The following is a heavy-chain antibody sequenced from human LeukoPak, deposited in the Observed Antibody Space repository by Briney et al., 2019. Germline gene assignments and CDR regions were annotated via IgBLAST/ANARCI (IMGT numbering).Heavy chain of an antibody. CDR2: IIPILGIA. J-gene: IGHJ4*02. CDR3: ARVVDDSRSDYFDY. V-gene: IGHV1-69*04. CDR1: GGTFSSYA. Sequence: SVTVSYKASGGTFSSYAISWVRQAPGQGLEWMGRIIPILGIANYAQKFQGRVTITADKSTSTAYMELSSLRSEDTAVYYCARVVDDSRSDYFDYWGQGTLVTVSS. D-gene: IGHD3-22*01.